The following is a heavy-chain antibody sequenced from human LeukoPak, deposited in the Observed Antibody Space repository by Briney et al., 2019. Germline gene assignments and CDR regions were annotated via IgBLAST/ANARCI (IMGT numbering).Heavy chain of an antibody. CDR1: GFTFSSYA. CDR3: ARGSYDILTGYPYYFDY. CDR2: ISYDGSNK. Sequence: PGGSLRLSCAASGFTFSSYAMHWVRQAPAKGLEWVAVISYDGSNKYYADSVKGRFTISRDNSKNTLYLQMNSLRAEDAAVYYCARGSYDILTGYPYYFDYWGQGTLVTVSS. J-gene: IGHJ4*02. D-gene: IGHD3-9*01. V-gene: IGHV3-30*04.